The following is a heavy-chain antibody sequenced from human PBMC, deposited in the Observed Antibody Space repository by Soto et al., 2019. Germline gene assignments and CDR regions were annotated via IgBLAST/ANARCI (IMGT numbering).Heavy chain of an antibody. Sequence: GGSLRLSCAVPKFTFGDYWMSWVRQPPGKGLEWISNIKQDGSDRNYADSVKGRFTISRDNADNSMYLQMNSLRAEDTAVYYCASLSYGQLRYFDNWGQGTLVTVSS. CDR2: IKQDGSDR. CDR3: ASLSYGQLRYFDN. J-gene: IGHJ4*02. CDR1: KFTFGDYW. V-gene: IGHV3-7*01. D-gene: IGHD3-16*02.